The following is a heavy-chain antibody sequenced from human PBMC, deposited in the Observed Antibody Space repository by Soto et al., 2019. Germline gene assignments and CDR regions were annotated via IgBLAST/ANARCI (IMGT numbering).Heavy chain of an antibody. CDR2: MNEDGSER. CDR1: GFSFSSAW. V-gene: IGHV3-7*03. J-gene: IGHJ4*02. D-gene: IGHD4-4*01. Sequence: GGSLRLSCAVSGFSFSSAWMTWIRQAPGKGLERVAIMNEDGSERYYVDSVKGRFTISRDNAKNALFLQMNSLRVEDTAVYFCARDRAYSRFDYWGQGSLVTVS. CDR3: ARDRAYSRFDY.